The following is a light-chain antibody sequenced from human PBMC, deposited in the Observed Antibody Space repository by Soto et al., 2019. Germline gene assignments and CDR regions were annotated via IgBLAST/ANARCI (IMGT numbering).Light chain of an antibody. CDR3: NTYTSAITS. CDR2: VVI. V-gene: IGLV2-14*01. Sequence: QSALTQPASVSGSPGQSITISCTGTEVGAHRFVSWYQQVPGTAPKLLIYVVIKRPSGISPRFSGSEAGNTASLTISGLQADDEADYFCNTYTSAITSFGGGTQLTVL. CDR1: EVGAHRF. J-gene: IGLJ7*01.